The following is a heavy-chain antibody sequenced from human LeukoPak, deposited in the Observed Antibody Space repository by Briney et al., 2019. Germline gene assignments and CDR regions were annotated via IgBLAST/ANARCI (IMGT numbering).Heavy chain of an antibody. J-gene: IGHJ4*02. Sequence: SETLSLTCTVSGGSISSSTYYWGWIRQPPGKGLEWIGSMYYSGNIYYNPSLKSRVTISVDTSKNQFSLKLSSVTAADTAVYYCARRGAVLRYFDWLLMHRSAFDYWGQGTLVTVSS. CDR2: MYYSGNI. D-gene: IGHD3-9*01. CDR1: GGSISSSTYY. V-gene: IGHV4-39*07. CDR3: ARRGAVLRYFDWLLMHRSAFDY.